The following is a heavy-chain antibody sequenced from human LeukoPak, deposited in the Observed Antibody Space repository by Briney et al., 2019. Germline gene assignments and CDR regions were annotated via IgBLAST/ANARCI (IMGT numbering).Heavy chain of an antibody. CDR1: GFTFSSYS. Sequence: PGGSLRLSCAASGFTFSSYSMNWVRQAPGKGREWVSSISSSSSYIYYADSVKGRFTISSDNAKNSLYLQMNSLRAEDTAVYYCSIVKVAYDSSCYHAPYFDYWGQGTLVTVSS. V-gene: IGHV3-21*01. CDR3: SIVKVAYDSSCYHAPYFDY. D-gene: IGHD3-22*01. CDR2: ISSSSSYI. J-gene: IGHJ4*02.